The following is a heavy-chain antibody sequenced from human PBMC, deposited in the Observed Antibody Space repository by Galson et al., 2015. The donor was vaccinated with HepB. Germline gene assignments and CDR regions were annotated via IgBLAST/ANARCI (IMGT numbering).Heavy chain of an antibody. J-gene: IGHJ4*02. D-gene: IGHD2-15*01. V-gene: IGHV3-23*01. Sequence: SLRLSCAASGFTFSSYAMSWVRQAPGKGLEWVSAISGSGGSTYYADSVKGRFTIYRDNSKNTLYLQMNSLRAEDTAVYYCAKDLGSYCSGGSCYPTFDYWGQGTLVTVSS. CDR2: ISGSGGST. CDR1: GFTFSSYA. CDR3: AKDLGSYCSGGSCYPTFDY.